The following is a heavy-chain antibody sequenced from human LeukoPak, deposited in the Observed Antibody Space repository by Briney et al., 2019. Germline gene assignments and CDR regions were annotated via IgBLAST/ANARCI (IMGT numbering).Heavy chain of an antibody. CDR3: ATLAVTATRDSFDI. V-gene: IGHV4-61*01. Sequence: PSETLSLTCTVSGDSVSSGNYYWSWIRQPPGKGLEWIGYVSYSGSSNYNPSLKSRLSISVDTSKNQISLKLSSVTAADTAAYYCATLAVTATRDSFDIWGQGTMVTVSS. CDR2: VSYSGSS. J-gene: IGHJ3*02. D-gene: IGHD2-21*02. CDR1: GDSVSSGNYY.